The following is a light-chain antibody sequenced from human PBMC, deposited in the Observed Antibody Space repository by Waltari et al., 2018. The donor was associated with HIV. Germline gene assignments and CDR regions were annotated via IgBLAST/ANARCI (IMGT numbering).Light chain of an antibody. Sequence: QSALTQAASVSGSPGQSITISCTGTSSDVGGYNYVSLYQQHPGKAPKLMIYEVSNRPSGVSNRFSGSKSGNTASLTISGLQAEDEADYYCSSYTSSSTLVFGTGTKVTVL. J-gene: IGLJ1*01. CDR2: EVS. CDR1: SSDVGGYNY. CDR3: SSYTSSSTLV. V-gene: IGLV2-14*01.